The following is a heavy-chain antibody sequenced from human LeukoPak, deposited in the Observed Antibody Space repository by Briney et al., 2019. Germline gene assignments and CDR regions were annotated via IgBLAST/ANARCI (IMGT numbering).Heavy chain of an antibody. D-gene: IGHD6-6*01. CDR2: ISGSGGST. J-gene: IGHJ3*02. Sequence: GGSLRLSCVASGLTFSDCSMSWVRQAPGKGLEWVSAISGSGGSTYYADSVKGRFTISRDNSKNTLYLQMNSLRAEDTAVYYCAKAPRGIAARMTFDIWGQGTMVTVSS. CDR1: GLTFSDCS. V-gene: IGHV3-23*01. CDR3: AKAPRGIAARMTFDI.